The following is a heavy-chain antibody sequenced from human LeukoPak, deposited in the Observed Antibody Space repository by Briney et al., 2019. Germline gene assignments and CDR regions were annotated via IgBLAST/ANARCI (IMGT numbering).Heavy chain of an antibody. J-gene: IGHJ4*02. CDR2: ISGGGGST. CDR3: ARDQGYDYVWGSNRYVY. D-gene: IGHD3-16*02. V-gene: IGHV3-23*01. CDR1: GFTFSSYE. Sequence: GGSLRLSCAVSGFTFSSYEMNWVRQAPGKGLERVSAISGGGGSTYHADFVKGRFTISRDNSKNTLSLQMNSLRVEDTAVYYCARDQGYDYVWGSNRYVYWGQGTLVTVSS.